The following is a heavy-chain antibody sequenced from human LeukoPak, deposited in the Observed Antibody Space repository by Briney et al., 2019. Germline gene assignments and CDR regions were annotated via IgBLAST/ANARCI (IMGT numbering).Heavy chain of an antibody. CDR3: ARGYYYYGMDV. Sequence: GGPLRLSCAASGFTFSSYDMHWVRHATGKGLEWVSAIGTAGDTYYPGSVKGRFTISRENAKNSLYLQMNSLRAGDTAVYYCARGYYYYGMDVWGQGTLVTVSS. V-gene: IGHV3-13*01. CDR1: GFTFSSYD. J-gene: IGHJ6*02. CDR2: IGTAGDT.